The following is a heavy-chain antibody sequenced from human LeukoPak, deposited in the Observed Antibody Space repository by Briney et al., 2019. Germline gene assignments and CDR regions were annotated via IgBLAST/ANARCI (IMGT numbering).Heavy chain of an antibody. V-gene: IGHV3-7*04. CDR1: GFTFTSYW. Sequence: GGSLRLSCAASGFTFTSYWMTWVRQAPGKGLEWVANTKHAGSERYYVDSVKGRFTISRDSVKNSLFLQMASLRAEDTAVYYCARGGLYGDYYFDYWGQGTLVTVTS. CDR3: ARGGLYGDYYFDY. CDR2: TKHAGSER. D-gene: IGHD2-21*02. J-gene: IGHJ4*02.